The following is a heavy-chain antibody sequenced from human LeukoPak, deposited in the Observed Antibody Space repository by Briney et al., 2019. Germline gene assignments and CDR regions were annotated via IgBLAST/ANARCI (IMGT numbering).Heavy chain of an antibody. J-gene: IGHJ2*01. V-gene: IGHV4-39*01. CDR3: ARSRRSLEWAKYSSSWYWYFDL. CDR2: IYYSGST. D-gene: IGHD6-13*01. CDR1: GGSISSSSYY. Sequence: PSETLSLTCTVSGGSISSSSYYWGWIRQPPGKGLEWIGSIYYSGSTYYNPSLKSRVTISVDTSKNQFSLKLSSVTAADTAVYYCARSRRSLEWAKYSSSWYWYFDLWGRGTLVTVSS.